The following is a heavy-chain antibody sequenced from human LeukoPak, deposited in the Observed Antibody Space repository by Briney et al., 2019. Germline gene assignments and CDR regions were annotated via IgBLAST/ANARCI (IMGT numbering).Heavy chain of an antibody. J-gene: IGHJ4*02. D-gene: IGHD1-26*01. CDR3: ARDREGAGRGVFDY. CDR1: GGTFSSYA. Sequence: ASVKVSCKASGGTFSSYAISWVRQAPGQGLEWMGGIIPIFGTANYAQKFQGRVTITTDESTSTAYVELSSLRSEDTAVYYCARDREGAGRGVFDYWGQGTLVTASS. V-gene: IGHV1-69*05. CDR2: IIPIFGTA.